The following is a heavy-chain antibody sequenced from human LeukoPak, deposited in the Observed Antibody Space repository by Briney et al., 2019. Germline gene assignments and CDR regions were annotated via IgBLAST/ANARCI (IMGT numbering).Heavy chain of an antibody. Sequence: GGSLRLSCAASGFTFSSYPIHWVRQAPGKGLEWVAVISYDGSNKYYPDSVEGRFTISRDNSKNTLYLQMNSLRAEDTAMYYCAKDGGYCGGGSCYRGSFDYWGQGTLVTVSS. CDR3: AKDGGYCGGGSCYRGSFDY. CDR2: ISYDGSNK. J-gene: IGHJ4*02. D-gene: IGHD2-15*01. CDR1: GFTFSSYP. V-gene: IGHV3-30*04.